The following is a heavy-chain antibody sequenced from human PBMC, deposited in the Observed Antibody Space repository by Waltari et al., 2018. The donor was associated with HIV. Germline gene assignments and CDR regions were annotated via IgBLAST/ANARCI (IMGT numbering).Heavy chain of an antibody. CDR2: ISSSSIYI. D-gene: IGHD3-22*01. CDR3: ARQDSSGGNYYYGMDV. J-gene: IGHJ6*02. CDR1: AFTFSSYR. Sequence: EVQLVASGGGLVKPGGSLRLSCAASAFTFSSYRVNWVRQAPGKGLEWVSSISSSSIYISYADSVKGRFTISRDNAKNSLYLQMNSLRAEDTAVYYCARQDSSGGNYYYGMDVWGQGTTVTVSS. V-gene: IGHV3-21*01.